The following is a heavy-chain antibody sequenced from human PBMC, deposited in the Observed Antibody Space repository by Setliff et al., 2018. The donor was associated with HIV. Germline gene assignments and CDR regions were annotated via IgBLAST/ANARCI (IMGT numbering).Heavy chain of an antibody. Sequence: PSETLSLTCTVSGGSISSYYWSWIRQPPGKGLEWIGYIYYNGRTNYNPSLKSRVTISVDTSKNQFSLKLASVTAADTAIYYCARGRDYTGSWFRPFYLDFWGHGNLVTVSS. CDR2: IYYNGRT. J-gene: IGHJ4*01. V-gene: IGHV4-59*08. CDR1: GGSISSYY. D-gene: IGHD3-3*01. CDR3: ARGRDYTGSWFRPFYLDF.